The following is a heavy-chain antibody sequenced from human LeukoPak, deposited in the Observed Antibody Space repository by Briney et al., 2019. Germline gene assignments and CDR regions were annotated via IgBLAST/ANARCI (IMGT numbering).Heavy chain of an antibody. CDR1: GFTFSSYG. CDR3: AKVPFPIDVGGAFDI. V-gene: IGHV3-30*18. CDR2: ISYDGSNK. J-gene: IGHJ3*02. Sequence: GGSLRLSCAASGFTFSSYGMHWVRQAPGKGLEWVAVISYDGSNKYYADSVKGRFTISRDNSKNTLYLQMNSLRAEDTAVYYCAKVPFPIDVGGAFDIWGQGTMVTVSS.